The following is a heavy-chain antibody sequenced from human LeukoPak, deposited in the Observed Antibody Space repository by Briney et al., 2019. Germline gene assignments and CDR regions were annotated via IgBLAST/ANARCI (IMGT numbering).Heavy chain of an antibody. CDR1: GFTFSNYA. Sequence: PGGSLRLCCAASGFTFSNYAMHWVRQATGRGLEWVAIISYDGSNKYYADSVKGRFTISRDNSKNTLYLQMNSLRAEDTAVYYCARGDSSSRYLLDPWGQGTLVTVSS. J-gene: IGHJ5*02. CDR3: ARGDSSSRYLLDP. D-gene: IGHD6-13*01. V-gene: IGHV3-30-3*01. CDR2: ISYDGSNK.